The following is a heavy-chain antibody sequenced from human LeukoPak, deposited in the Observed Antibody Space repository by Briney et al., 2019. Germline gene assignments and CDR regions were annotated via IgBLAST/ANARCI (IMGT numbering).Heavy chain of an antibody. J-gene: IGHJ4*02. CDR2: INDVGSDS. CDR1: GFTFSAYW. CDR3: AGVKVAGTRSFDY. Sequence: GGSLRLSCAASGFTFSAYWMHWVRQAPGKGLVWVGRINDVGSDSTYVDSVKGRFTISRDNAKNTLYLQMNNLRVEDTAVYYCAGVKVAGTRSFDYWGQGTLATVSS. D-gene: IGHD6-19*01. V-gene: IGHV3-74*01.